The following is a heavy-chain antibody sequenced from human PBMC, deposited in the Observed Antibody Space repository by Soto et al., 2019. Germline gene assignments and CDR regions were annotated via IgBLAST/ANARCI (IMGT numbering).Heavy chain of an antibody. D-gene: IGHD2-2*01. V-gene: IGHV1-69*13. J-gene: IGHJ5*02. CDR2: IIPIFGTA. CDR1: GGTFSSYA. Sequence: ASVKVSCKASGGTFSSYAISWVRQAPGQGLEWMGGIIPIFGTANYAQKFQGRVTITADESTSTAYMELSSLRSEDTAVYYCARGVLVGYCSSTSCSRFDPWGQRTLVTVSS. CDR3: ARGVLVGYCSSTSCSRFDP.